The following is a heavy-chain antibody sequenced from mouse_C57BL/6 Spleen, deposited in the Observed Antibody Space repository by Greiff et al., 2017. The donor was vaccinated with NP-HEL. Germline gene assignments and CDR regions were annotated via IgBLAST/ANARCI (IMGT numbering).Heavy chain of an antibody. D-gene: IGHD2-2*01. CDR2: IYPGDGDT. Sequence: VQLQQSGPELVKPGASVKISCKASGYAFSSSWMNWVKQRPGKGLEWIGRIYPGDGDTNYNGKFKGKGTLTADKSSSTAYMQLSSLTSEDSAVSFSARSGFYSRYDDAYWGQGTLVTVSA. V-gene: IGHV1-82*01. J-gene: IGHJ3*01. CDR1: GYAFSSSW. CDR3: ARSGFYSRYDDAY.